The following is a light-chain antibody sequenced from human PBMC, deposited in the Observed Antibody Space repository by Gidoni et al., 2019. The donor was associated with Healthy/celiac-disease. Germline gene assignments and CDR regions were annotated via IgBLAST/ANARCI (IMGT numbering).Light chain of an antibody. CDR1: QSVSSSY. CDR2: GAS. CDR3: QQYGSSSLT. Sequence: DIVLTQSPGTLSLSPGERATLSCRARQSVSSSYLAWYQQKPGQAPRRRIYGASSRATGIPDRFSGSGSGTDFTLTISRLEPEDFAVYYCQQYGSSSLTFGGGTKVEIK. J-gene: IGKJ4*01. V-gene: IGKV3-20*01.